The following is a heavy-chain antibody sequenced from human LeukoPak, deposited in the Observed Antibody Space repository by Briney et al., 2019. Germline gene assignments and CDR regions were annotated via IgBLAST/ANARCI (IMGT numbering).Heavy chain of an antibody. CDR1: GFTFSGSA. Sequence: PGGSLRLSCAASGFTFSGSAMHWVRQASGKGLEWVGRIRSKANSYATAYAASVKGRFTISRDDSKNTAYLQMNSLKTEDTAVYYCTSRRDGYNFDFDYWGQGTLVTVSS. CDR2: IRSKANSYAT. CDR3: TSRRDGYNFDFDY. J-gene: IGHJ4*02. V-gene: IGHV3-73*01. D-gene: IGHD5-24*01.